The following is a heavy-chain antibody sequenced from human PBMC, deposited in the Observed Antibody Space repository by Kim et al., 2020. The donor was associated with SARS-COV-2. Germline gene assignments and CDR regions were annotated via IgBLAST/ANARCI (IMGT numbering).Heavy chain of an antibody. V-gene: IGHV4-31*03. CDR1: GGSISSGGYY. Sequence: SETLSLTCTVSGGSISSGGYYWSWIRQHPGKGLEWIGYIYYSGSTYYNPSLKSRVTISVDTSKNQFSLKLSSVTAADTAVYYCARVAPRDGYNYYFDYWGQGTLVTVSS. CDR3: ARVAPRDGYNYYFDY. D-gene: IGHD5-12*01. J-gene: IGHJ4*02. CDR2: IYYSGST.